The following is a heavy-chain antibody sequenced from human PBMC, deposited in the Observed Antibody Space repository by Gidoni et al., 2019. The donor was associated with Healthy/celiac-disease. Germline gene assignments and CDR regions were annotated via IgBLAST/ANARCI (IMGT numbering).Heavy chain of an antibody. Sequence: QVQLVESGGGLVKPGGSLRLSFAASGFTFSDYYMSWIRQAPGKGLEWVSYISSSSSYTNYADSVKGRFTISRDNAKNSLYLQMNSLRAEDTAVYYCAREGGLGYSSGRGRAFDIWGQGTMVTVSS. D-gene: IGHD6-19*01. CDR2: ISSSSSYT. J-gene: IGHJ3*02. CDR3: AREGGLGYSSGRGRAFDI. V-gene: IGHV3-11*05. CDR1: GFTFSDYY.